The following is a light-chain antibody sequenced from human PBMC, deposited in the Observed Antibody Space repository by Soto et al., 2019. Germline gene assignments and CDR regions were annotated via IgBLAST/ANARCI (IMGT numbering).Light chain of an antibody. CDR1: SSNIGNNY. CDR2: DNN. V-gene: IGLV1-51*01. J-gene: IGLJ2*01. Sequence: QSVLTQPPSVSAAPGQKVTISCSGSSSNIGNNYVSWYQQFPGTAPKLLIYDNNKRPSGIPDRFSGSKSATSAALAITGLQTGDEADYYCGTWDSSLSGVVFGGGTQLTVL. CDR3: GTWDSSLSGVV.